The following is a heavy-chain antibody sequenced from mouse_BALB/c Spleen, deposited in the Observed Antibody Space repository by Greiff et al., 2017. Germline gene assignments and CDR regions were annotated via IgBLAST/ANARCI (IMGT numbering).Heavy chain of an antibody. CDR1: GYAFSSSW. D-gene: IGHD1-1*01. CDR2: IYPGDGDT. J-gene: IGHJ3*01. Sequence: QVQLKQSGPELVKPGASVKISCKASGYAFSSSWMNWVKQRPGQGLEWIGRIYPGDGDTNYNGKFKGKATLTADKSSSTAYMQLSSLTSVDSAVYFCAREHHYGSSGAWFAYWGQGTLVTVSA. CDR3: AREHHYGSSGAWFAY. V-gene: IGHV1-82*01.